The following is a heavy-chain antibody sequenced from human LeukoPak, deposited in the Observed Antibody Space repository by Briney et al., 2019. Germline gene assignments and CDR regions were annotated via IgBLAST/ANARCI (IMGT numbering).Heavy chain of an antibody. CDR2: ISDSGGRT. CDR1: GFTFSSYA. V-gene: IGHV3-23*01. CDR3: AKVTGTMMVVVPFDY. D-gene: IGHD3-22*01. Sequence: PGGSLRLSCAGSGFTFSSYAMNWVRQAPGKGLEWVSIISDSGGRTYYADSVKGRFTISRDNSKNTLYLQMNSLRAEDTAVYYCAKVTGTMMVVVPFDYWGQGTLVTVSS. J-gene: IGHJ4*02.